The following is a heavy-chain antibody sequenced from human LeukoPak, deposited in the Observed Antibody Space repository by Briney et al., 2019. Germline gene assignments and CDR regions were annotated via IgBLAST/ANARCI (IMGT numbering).Heavy chain of an antibody. J-gene: IGHJ2*01. V-gene: IGHV4-30-4*01. Sequence: SETLSLTCTVSGGSISSGDYYWNWIRQPPGKGLDWIGYIYYSGRTYYNPSLRSRVTTSVDRSKNQFSLKLSSVTAADTAVYYCARDGNPWNLDVWGRGTLVTVSS. D-gene: IGHD1-14*01. CDR3: ARDGNPWNLDV. CDR2: IYYSGRT. CDR1: GGSISSGDYY.